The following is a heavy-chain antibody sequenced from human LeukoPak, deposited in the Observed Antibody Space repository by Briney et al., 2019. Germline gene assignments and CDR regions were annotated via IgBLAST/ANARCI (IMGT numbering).Heavy chain of an antibody. CDR2: IYHSGST. J-gene: IGHJ1*01. Sequence: SETLSLTCTVSAYSISSGYYWGWIRQPPGKGLEWIGSIYHSGSTYYNPSLKSRVTISVDTSKNQFSLKLSSVTAADTAVYYCARDNNRNDFYGDYRFFHHWGQGTLVTVSS. V-gene: IGHV4-38-2*02. CDR3: ARDNNRNDFYGDYRFFHH. CDR1: AYSISSGYY. D-gene: IGHD4-17*01.